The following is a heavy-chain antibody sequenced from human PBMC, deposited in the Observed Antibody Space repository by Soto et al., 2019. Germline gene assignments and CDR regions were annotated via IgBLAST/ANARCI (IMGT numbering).Heavy chain of an antibody. Sequence: QVQLVESGGGVVQPGRSLRLSCAASGFTFSSYGMHWVRQAPGKGLEWVAVISYDGSNNYYADSVKGRFTISRDNSKNTLYLQMNSLRAEDTAVYYCAKEWEALVVVAATHSDYWGQGTLVTVSS. D-gene: IGHD2-15*01. J-gene: IGHJ4*02. CDR1: GFTFSSYG. CDR2: ISYDGSNN. V-gene: IGHV3-30*18. CDR3: AKEWEALVVVAATHSDY.